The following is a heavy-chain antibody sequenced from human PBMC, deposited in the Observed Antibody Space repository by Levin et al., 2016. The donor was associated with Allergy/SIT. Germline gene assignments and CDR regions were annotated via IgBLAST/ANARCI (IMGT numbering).Heavy chain of an antibody. J-gene: IGHJ2*01. Sequence: SETLSLTCTVSGGSISSGGYYWSWIRQHPGKGLEWIGYIYYSGSTYYNPSLKSRVTISVDTSKNQFSLKLSSVTAADTAVYYCAREIWEGSSSWYHWYFDLWGRGTLVTVSS. CDR3: AREIWEGSSSWYHWYFDL. D-gene: IGHD6-13*01. CDR2: IYYSGST. CDR1: GGSISSGGYY. V-gene: IGHV4-31*03.